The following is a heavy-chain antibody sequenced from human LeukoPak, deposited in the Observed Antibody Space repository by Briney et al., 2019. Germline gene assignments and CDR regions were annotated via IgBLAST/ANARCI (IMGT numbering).Heavy chain of an antibody. V-gene: IGHV3-15*01. D-gene: IGHD5-18*01. J-gene: IGHJ4*02. CDR2: IKSKTDGGTT. CDR1: GFTFSNAW. CDR3: TTRVWGSYGFLNDY. Sequence: GGSLRLSCAASGFTFSNAWISWVRQAPGKGLEWVGRIKSKTDGGTTDYAAPVKGRFTISRDDSKNTLYLQMNSLKTEDTAVYYCTTRVWGSYGFLNDYWGQGTLVTVSS.